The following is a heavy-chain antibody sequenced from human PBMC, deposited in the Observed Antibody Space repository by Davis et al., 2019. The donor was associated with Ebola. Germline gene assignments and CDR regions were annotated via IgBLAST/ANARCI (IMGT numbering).Heavy chain of an antibody. D-gene: IGHD3-16*02. V-gene: IGHV4-59*08. J-gene: IGHJ3*02. CDR3: ARRIMITFGGVILRTDAFDI. Sequence: SETLSLTCTVSGASISSHYWSWIRQPPGKGLEWIGNIQYSGSTNYNPSLKSRVTISVDTSKNQFSLKLSSVTAADTAVYYCARRIMITFGGVILRTDAFDIWGQGTMVTVSS. CDR1: GASISSHY. CDR2: IQYSGST.